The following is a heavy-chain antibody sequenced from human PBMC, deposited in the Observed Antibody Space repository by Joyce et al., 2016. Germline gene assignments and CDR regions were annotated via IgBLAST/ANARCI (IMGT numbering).Heavy chain of an antibody. J-gene: IGHJ3*02. D-gene: IGHD6-13*01. CDR1: GSIFSGDA. CDR2: ISYDGPNK. CDR3: ARRSGIPAGRRPGAFDM. Sequence: QEQLEESGGGVVQPGTSLRLSCTASGSIFSGDAMNWVRQAQGKGLEWVAIISYDGPNKFYADSVRGRFTISRDNYKNTLFLQMNSLTIEDAGVYYCARRSGIPAGRRPGAFDMWGQGTVVTVSS. V-gene: IGHV3-30*04.